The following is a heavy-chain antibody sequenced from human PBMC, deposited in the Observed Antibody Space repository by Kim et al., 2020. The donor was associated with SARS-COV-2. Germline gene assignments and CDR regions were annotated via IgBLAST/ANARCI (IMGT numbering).Heavy chain of an antibody. CDR3: AKHLYDSSGYYYSGVDY. D-gene: IGHD3-22*01. V-gene: IGHV3-43*01. Sequence: VKGLFTISRDNSKNSLYLQMNSLRTEDNALYYCAKHLYDSSGYYYSGVDYWGQGTLVTVSS. J-gene: IGHJ4*02.